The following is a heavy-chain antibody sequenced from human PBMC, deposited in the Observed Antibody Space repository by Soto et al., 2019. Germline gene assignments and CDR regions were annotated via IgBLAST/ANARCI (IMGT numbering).Heavy chain of an antibody. V-gene: IGHV1-2*04. CDR1: GYTFTGYY. J-gene: IGHJ4*02. CDR3: ARGGSAGYSSSWYMDY. D-gene: IGHD6-13*01. Sequence: ASVKVSCKASGYTFTGYYMHWVRQAPGQGLEWMGWINPNSGGTNYAQKFQGWVTMTRDTSISTAYMELSRLRSDDTAVYYCARGGSAGYSSSWYMDYWGQGTLVTVSS. CDR2: INPNSGGT.